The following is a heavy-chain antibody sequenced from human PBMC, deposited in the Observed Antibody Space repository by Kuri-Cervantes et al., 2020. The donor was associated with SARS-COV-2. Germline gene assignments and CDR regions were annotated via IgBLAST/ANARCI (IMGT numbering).Heavy chain of an antibody. Sequence: KVSCKGSGYSFTSYCITWVRQMPGKGLEWMGRIDPSDAYTNYSPSFQGHVTIAADKSISTAYLQWSSLKASDTAMYYCASRVGYYFDYWGQGTLVTVSS. CDR2: IDPSDAYT. V-gene: IGHV5-10-1*01. J-gene: IGHJ4*02. D-gene: IGHD2-15*01. CDR1: GYSFTSYC. CDR3: ASRVGYYFDY.